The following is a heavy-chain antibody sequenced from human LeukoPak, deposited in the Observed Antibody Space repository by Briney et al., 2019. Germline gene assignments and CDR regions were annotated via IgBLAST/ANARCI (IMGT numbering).Heavy chain of an antibody. Sequence: ASETLSLTCTVSGGSISSYYWSWIRQPAGKGLEWIGRIYTSGSTNYNPSLKSRVTMSVDTSKNQFSLKLSSVTAADTAVYYCARGPGIVLGYCSSTSCYKVGDWFDPWGQGTLVTVSS. J-gene: IGHJ5*02. CDR2: IYTSGST. V-gene: IGHV4-4*07. CDR3: ARGPGIVLGYCSSTSCYKVGDWFDP. D-gene: IGHD2-2*02. CDR1: GGSISSYY.